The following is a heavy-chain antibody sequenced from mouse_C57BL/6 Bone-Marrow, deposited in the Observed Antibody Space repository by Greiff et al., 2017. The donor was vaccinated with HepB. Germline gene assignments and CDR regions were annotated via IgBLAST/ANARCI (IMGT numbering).Heavy chain of an antibody. D-gene: IGHD3-2*02. CDR2: IDPETGGT. J-gene: IGHJ2*01. V-gene: IGHV1-15*01. Sequence: QVQLQQSGAELVRPGASVTLSCKASGYTFTDYEMHWVKQTPVHGLEWIGAIDPETGGTAYNQKFKGKAILTADKSSSTAYMELRSLTSEDSAVYYCTRRDSSGYGFDYWGQGTTLTVSS. CDR3: TRRDSSGYGFDY. CDR1: GYTFTDYE.